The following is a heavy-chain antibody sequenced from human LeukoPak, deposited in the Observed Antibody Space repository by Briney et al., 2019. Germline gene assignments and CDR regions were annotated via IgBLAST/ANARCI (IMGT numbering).Heavy chain of an antibody. CDR1: GDSIGSSNNY. D-gene: IGHD6-13*01. J-gene: IGHJ4*02. CDR3: ARRGITYSSSFFAY. Sequence: SETLSLTCTVSGDSIGSSNNYWAWVRQPPGKGLEWLGSIFYSGSTYYNPSLKSRVTISVDTSKNQFSLNLYSVTAADTATYYCARRGITYSSSFFAYWGQGTLVTVPS. CDR2: IFYSGST. V-gene: IGHV4-39*01.